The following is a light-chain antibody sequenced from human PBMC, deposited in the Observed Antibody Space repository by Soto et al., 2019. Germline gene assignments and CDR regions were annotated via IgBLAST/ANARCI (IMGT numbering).Light chain of an antibody. CDR3: QQYYDWPST. J-gene: IGKJ5*01. V-gene: IGKV3-15*01. CDR1: ESVSTT. Sequence: IEMTQSPATLSLAPGERVTLSCRASESVSTTLAWYQQKAGQAPRLLISGASTRATGIPARFSGSGSGTEFTLTISGLKSEDFAVYYCQQYYDWPSTFGQGTRLEIK. CDR2: GAS.